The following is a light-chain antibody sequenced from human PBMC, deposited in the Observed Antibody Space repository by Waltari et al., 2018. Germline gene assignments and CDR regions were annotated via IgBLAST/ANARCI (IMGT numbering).Light chain of an antibody. CDR2: DND. V-gene: IGLV1-40*01. CDR1: SSNIGAGSD. J-gene: IGLJ3*02. Sequence: QSVLTQPPSVSGAPGQRVTISCTGSSSNIGAGSDVHWYQQFSGTAPKLLIFDNDNRPSGVPDRFSGSRSGTSAYLAIIGLQTDDEADYFCQSYDSGQWVFGGGTKVTVL. CDR3: QSYDSGQWV.